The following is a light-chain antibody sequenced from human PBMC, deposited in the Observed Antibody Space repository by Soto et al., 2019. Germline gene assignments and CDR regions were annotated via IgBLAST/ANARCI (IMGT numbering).Light chain of an antibody. Sequence: IVVTQSPGTLSLSPGERATLSCRASQSVSSSYLAWYQQKPGQAPRLLIYGASSRATGIPDRFSGSGSGTDFTLTIARLEPEDFAVYYCQQYGDSPRTFGQGTRLEI. CDR1: QSVSSSY. J-gene: IGKJ5*01. V-gene: IGKV3-20*01. CDR2: GAS. CDR3: QQYGDSPRT.